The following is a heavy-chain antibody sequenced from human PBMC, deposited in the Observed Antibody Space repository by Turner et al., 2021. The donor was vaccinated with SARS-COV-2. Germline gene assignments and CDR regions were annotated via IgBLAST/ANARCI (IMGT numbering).Heavy chain of an antibody. V-gene: IGHV3-30*04. J-gene: IGHJ4*02. D-gene: IGHD1-26*01. Sequence: QVQLEESGGGVVQPGRSLRLSRAASGFTFSTYAMHWVRQAPGKGLEWVAVISYDGSNEYSADSVKGRFTISRDNSKNTLYLQMISLGAEDTAVYYCARSRGGSYVGGFDYWGQGTLVIVSS. CDR2: ISYDGSNE. CDR3: ARSRGGSYVGGFDY. CDR1: GFTFSTYA.